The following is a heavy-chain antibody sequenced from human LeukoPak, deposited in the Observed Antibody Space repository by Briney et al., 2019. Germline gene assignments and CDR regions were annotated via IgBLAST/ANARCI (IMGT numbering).Heavy chain of an antibody. V-gene: IGHV1-46*01. D-gene: IGHD1-26*01. CDR1: GYTFTSYY. J-gene: IGHJ5*02. Sequence: ASVKVSCKASGYTFTSYYMHWVRQAPGQGLEWMGIINPSGGSTSYAQKFQGRVTMTRDMSTSTVYMELSSLRSDDTAVYYCARVGGSYPFPWGQGTLVTVSS. CDR3: ARVGGSYPFP. CDR2: INPSGGST.